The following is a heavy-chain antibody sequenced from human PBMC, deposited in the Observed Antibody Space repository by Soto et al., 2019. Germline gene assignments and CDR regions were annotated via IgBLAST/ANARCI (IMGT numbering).Heavy chain of an antibody. CDR1: GGSFKSGSYS. J-gene: IGHJ4*02. CDR2: VYHTGST. D-gene: IGHD3-9*01. CDR3: ARHFDQFDS. V-gene: IGHV4-61*01. Sequence: PPETLSVTCTVSGGSFKSGSYSWSWIRQPPGKGLEWIGYVYHTGSTSYNPSLKSRVSISMDTSKNQFSLNLDSVTAADTAVYFCARHFDQFDSWGQGTLVTVSS.